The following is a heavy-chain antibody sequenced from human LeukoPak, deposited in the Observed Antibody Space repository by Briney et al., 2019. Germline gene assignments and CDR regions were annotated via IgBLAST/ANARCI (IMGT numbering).Heavy chain of an antibody. CDR2: ISWNGLSI. Sequence: SLKISCAASGFPFDDYAMHWVRQAPEKGLEWVSGISWNGLSIAYADSVKGRFTISRDNAKKSLHLQMNSLRVEDMALYYCAKDRGSGGDALDIWGQGTMVTVSS. CDR1: GFPFDDYA. D-gene: IGHD3-10*01. V-gene: IGHV3-9*03. CDR3: AKDRGSGGDALDI. J-gene: IGHJ3*02.